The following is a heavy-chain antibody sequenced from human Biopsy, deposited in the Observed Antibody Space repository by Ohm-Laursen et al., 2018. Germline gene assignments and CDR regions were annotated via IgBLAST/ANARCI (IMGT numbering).Heavy chain of an antibody. V-gene: IGHV4-59*07. J-gene: IGHJ5*01. D-gene: IGHD3-3*01. CDR1: GESMGTYY. CDR2: IYYSGTT. Sequence: SDTLSLTCTVSGESMGTYYWSWIRQPPGKVMEWIASIYYSGTTHKNPSLKSRVAISVDTSQGLLSLDLSSVTAAGTAVYYCARVRGGFLEWFDYWGQGTLVTVSS. CDR3: ARVRGGFLEWFDY.